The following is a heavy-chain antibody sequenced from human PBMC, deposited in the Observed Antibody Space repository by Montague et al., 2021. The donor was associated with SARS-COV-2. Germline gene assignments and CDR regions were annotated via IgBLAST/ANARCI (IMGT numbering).Heavy chain of an antibody. D-gene: IGHD3-3*01. J-gene: IGHJ3*01. CDR2: IYWDGDQ. CDR1: GFSLTTDGVG. CDR3: ARKYDFYRAEAFDV. Sequence: PALVKPTQTLTLTCVFSGFSLTTDGVGVAWIRRPPGKALEWLALIYWDGDQRYSPSLKTRVTITKETSRNRVVLTMTNLDPVDTATYYCARKYDFYRAEAFDVWGQGTMVTVSS. V-gene: IGHV2-5*02.